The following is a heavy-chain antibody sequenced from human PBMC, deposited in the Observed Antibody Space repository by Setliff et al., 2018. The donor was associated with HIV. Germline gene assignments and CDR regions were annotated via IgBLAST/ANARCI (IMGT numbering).Heavy chain of an antibody. Sequence: SETLSLTCTVSGASIRSQYWSWIRKPPGKGLEWIGYISYSGSTNYNPSLGSRVAMSVDTSKQQFSLEVSSVTAADTAVYYCARTRGYSYGTLAGFDYWGRGSLVTVTS. D-gene: IGHD5-18*01. CDR1: GASIRSQY. J-gene: IGHJ4*01. V-gene: IGHV4-59*11. CDR3: ARTRGYSYGTLAGFDY. CDR2: ISYSGST.